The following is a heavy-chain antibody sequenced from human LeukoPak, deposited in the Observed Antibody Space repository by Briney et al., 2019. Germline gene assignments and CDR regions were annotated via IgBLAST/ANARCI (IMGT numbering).Heavy chain of an antibody. CDR1: GFTLSSYA. CDR2: ISGSGGST. CDR3: AKESRSYSGYHVDY. D-gene: IGHD5-12*01. V-gene: IGHV3-23*01. J-gene: IGHJ4*02. Sequence: GGSLRLSCAASGFTLSSYAMSWVRQAPGKGLEWVSAISGSGGSTYYADSVKGRFTISRDNSKNTLYLQMNSLRAEDTAVYYCAKESRSYSGYHVDYWGQGTLVTVSS.